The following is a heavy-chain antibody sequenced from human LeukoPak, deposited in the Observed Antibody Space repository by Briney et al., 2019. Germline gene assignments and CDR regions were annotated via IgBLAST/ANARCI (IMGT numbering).Heavy chain of an antibody. Sequence: GGSLRLSCAASGFTLSNYAMSWVRQAPGKGLEWVSAVSGSGGSTHYADSVKGRFTISRDNSKNTLYLRMNSLRVEDTAVYYCAKLKTMVDYYFDFWGLGTLVTVSS. D-gene: IGHD4/OR15-4a*01. J-gene: IGHJ4*02. CDR1: GFTLSNYA. CDR3: AKLKTMVDYYFDF. CDR2: VSGSGGST. V-gene: IGHV3-23*01.